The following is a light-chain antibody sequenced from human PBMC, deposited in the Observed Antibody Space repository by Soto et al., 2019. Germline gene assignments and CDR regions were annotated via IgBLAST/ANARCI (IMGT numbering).Light chain of an antibody. CDR1: QDIRNH. V-gene: IGKV1-27*01. CDR3: QNYNTALWT. CDR2: RAS. Sequence: DIKMTQSPSSLSASVGGRVTITCRASQDIRNHLVWYQQKPGKVPKLLIYRASTLQSGVPSRFSGSGSGTDFTLTISSLQPEDVATYYCQNYNTALWTFGQGTKVEIK. J-gene: IGKJ1*01.